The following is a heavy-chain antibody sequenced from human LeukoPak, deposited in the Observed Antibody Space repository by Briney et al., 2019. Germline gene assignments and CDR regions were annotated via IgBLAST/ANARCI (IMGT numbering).Heavy chain of an antibody. Sequence: GGSLRLSCAASGFTFSSYSMNWVRQAPGKGLEWVSSISSSSSYIYYADSVKGRFTISRDNAKKSLYLQMNSLRAEDTAVYYCARAPGLGSSSWYSYWGQGTLVTVSS. V-gene: IGHV3-21*01. CDR2: ISSSSSYI. CDR1: GFTFSSYS. D-gene: IGHD6-13*01. J-gene: IGHJ4*02. CDR3: ARAPGLGSSSWYSY.